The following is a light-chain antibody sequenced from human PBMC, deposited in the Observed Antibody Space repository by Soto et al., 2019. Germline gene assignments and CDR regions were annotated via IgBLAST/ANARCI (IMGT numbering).Light chain of an antibody. Sequence: QSVLTQPASVSGSPGQSITISCTGTSSDVGNYKYVSWYQLHPGKAPKLMVYEVSNRPSGVSNRFSGSKSGNTASLTISGLQAEDEADYHCSSYTSSSTYVFGTGTKLTVL. CDR1: SSDVGNYKY. CDR2: EVS. CDR3: SSYTSSSTYV. V-gene: IGLV2-14*01. J-gene: IGLJ1*01.